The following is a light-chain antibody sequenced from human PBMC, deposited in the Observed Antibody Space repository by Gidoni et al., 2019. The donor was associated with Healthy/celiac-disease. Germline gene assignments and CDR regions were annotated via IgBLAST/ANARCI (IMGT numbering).Light chain of an antibody. Sequence: SHVLPQPPSVSVAPGKTAMITCGGNNIGSKSVHWYQQKPGQAPVLVVYDDSDRPSGIPERFSGSNSGNTATLTISRVEAGDEADYYCQVWDSSSDHYVFGTGTKVTVL. CDR2: DDS. CDR3: QVWDSSSDHYV. CDR1: NIGSKS. J-gene: IGLJ1*01. V-gene: IGLV3-21*03.